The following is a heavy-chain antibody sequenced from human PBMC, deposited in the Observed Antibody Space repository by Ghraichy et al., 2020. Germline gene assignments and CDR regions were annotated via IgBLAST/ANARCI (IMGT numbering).Heavy chain of an antibody. D-gene: IGHD2-8*01. CDR3: ARASTYCTNGVCYILDY. J-gene: IGHJ4*02. V-gene: IGHV3-48*03. CDR1: GFAFSTYE. CDR2: ISSSGKTI. Sequence: GGSLRLSCAASGFAFSTYEMNWLRQAPGKGLEWVSYISSSGKTIFYADSVKGRFTISRDNAKNSLYLQMNSLRAEDTAVYYCARASTYCTNGVCYILDYWGQGTLVTVSS.